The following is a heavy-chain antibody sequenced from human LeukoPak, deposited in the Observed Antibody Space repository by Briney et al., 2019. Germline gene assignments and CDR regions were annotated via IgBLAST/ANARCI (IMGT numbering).Heavy chain of an antibody. V-gene: IGHV3-9*01. CDR2: ISWNSGSI. Sequence: GGSLRLSCAASGFTFDDYAMHWVRQAPGKGLEWGSGISWNSGSIGYADSVKDRFSISRDNAKNSLYLQMNSLRAEDTAVYYCARDRLRLGEDYWGQGTLVTVSS. CDR1: GFTFDDYA. J-gene: IGHJ4*02. D-gene: IGHD3-16*01. CDR3: ARDRLRLGEDY.